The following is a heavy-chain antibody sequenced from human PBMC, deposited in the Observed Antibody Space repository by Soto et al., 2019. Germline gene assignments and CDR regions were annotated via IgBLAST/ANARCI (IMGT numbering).Heavy chain of an antibody. J-gene: IGHJ6*02. CDR1: AYSFTSYG. V-gene: IGHV1-18*01. Sequence: QVQLLQPGAEVKKPGDSVKVSCKASAYSFTSYGISWVRQAHGQGLEGMGWISDYNDNTKYAQTFRGRVSMTTDTSTSTAYMELTSLTSDDTAVYYCASEGYCSSGSCALYSHDYFGMDVWGQGTTVTVSS. CDR3: ASEGYCSSGSCALYSHDYFGMDV. CDR2: ISDYNDNT. D-gene: IGHD2-15*01.